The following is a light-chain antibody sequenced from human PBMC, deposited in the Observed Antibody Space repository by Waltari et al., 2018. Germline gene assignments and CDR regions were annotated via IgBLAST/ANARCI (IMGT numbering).Light chain of an antibody. CDR1: SGSIASNY. Sequence: NFMLTQPHSVSESPGKTVTISCTRSSGSIASNYVQWYQQRPGSAPTTVIYEDNQRPSAVPDRFSGSIDSSSNSASLTISGLKTEDEADYYCQPYDSSNQGVFGTGTKVTVL. V-gene: IGLV6-57*03. CDR3: QPYDSSNQGV. J-gene: IGLJ1*01. CDR2: EDN.